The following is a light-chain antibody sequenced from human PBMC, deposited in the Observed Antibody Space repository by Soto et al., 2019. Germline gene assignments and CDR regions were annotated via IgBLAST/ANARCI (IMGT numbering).Light chain of an antibody. Sequence: EIVLTQSPGTLSLSPGERATLSCRASQSVSSSYLAWYQQKPGQAPRLLIYGASSRATGIPDRFSGSGSGTDFTLPISRLEPEDFAVDYCQQYGSSPTFGQGTKVEIK. CDR2: GAS. CDR1: QSVSSSY. J-gene: IGKJ1*01. V-gene: IGKV3-20*01. CDR3: QQYGSSPT.